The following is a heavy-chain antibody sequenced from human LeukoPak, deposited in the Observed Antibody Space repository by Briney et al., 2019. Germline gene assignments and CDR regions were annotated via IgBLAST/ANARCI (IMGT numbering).Heavy chain of an antibody. Sequence: SETLSLTCTVSGGSISSSSYYWGGLRQPPGKGLEWIGSFYYSGSTYYDPSPKSRVTISVDTSKNQFSLKLSSVTAADTAVYYCARHVDFWSGTGGYFDYWGQGTLVTVSS. J-gene: IGHJ4*02. CDR2: FYYSGST. V-gene: IGHV4-39*01. D-gene: IGHD3-3*01. CDR1: GGSISSSSYY. CDR3: ARHVDFWSGTGGYFDY.